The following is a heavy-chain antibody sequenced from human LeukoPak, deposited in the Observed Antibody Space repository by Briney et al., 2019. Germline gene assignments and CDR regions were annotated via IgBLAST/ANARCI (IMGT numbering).Heavy chain of an antibody. CDR2: ISYDGSNK. J-gene: IGHJ5*02. D-gene: IGHD3-10*01. CDR3: ARIKVLNWFDP. CDR1: GFTFSSYA. Sequence: GRSLRLSCAASGFTFSSYAMHWVRQAPGKGLEWVAVISYDGSNKYYADSAKGRFTISRDNSKNTLYLQMNSLGAEDTAVYYCARIKVLNWFDPWGQGTLVTVSS. V-gene: IGHV3-30*04.